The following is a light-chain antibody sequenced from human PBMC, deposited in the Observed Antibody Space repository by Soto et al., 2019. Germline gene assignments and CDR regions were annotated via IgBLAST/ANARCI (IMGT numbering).Light chain of an antibody. J-gene: IGLJ1*01. CDR2: DVS. CDR1: SSDVGGYNY. Sequence: QSALTQPASVSGSPGQSITISCTGTSSDVGGYNYVSWYQHHPGKDPKLMIYDVSNRPSGVSNRFSGSKSGNTASLIISGLLAEDEADYYCSSYTSSSTLSTYVFGTGTKLTVL. V-gene: IGLV2-14*03. CDR3: SSYTSSSTLSTYV.